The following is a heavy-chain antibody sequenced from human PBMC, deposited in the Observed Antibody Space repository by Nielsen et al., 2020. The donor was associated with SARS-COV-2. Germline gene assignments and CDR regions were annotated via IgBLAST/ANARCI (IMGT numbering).Heavy chain of an antibody. D-gene: IGHD6-19*01. Sequence: ETLSLTCAASGFTFSSYSMNWVRQAPGKGLEWVSYISSSSSTIYYADSVKGRFTISRDNAKNSLYLQMNSLRAEDTAVYYCASIAVAGPGYWGQGTLVTVSS. J-gene: IGHJ4*02. V-gene: IGHV3-48*01. CDR2: ISSSSSTI. CDR3: ASIAVAGPGY. CDR1: GFTFSSYS.